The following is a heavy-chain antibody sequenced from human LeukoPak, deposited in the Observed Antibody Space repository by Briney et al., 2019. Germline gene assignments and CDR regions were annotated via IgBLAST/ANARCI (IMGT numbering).Heavy chain of an antibody. D-gene: IGHD4-17*01. J-gene: IGHJ6*04. Sequence: PSETLSLTCAVFGGSFSAYYWSWIRQPPGKGLEWIGEINHSGSTNYNPSLKSRVTISVDTSKNQFSLKLSSVTAADTAVYYCARGKPRTTVTTRTLDVWGKGTTVTVSS. CDR2: INHSGST. V-gene: IGHV4-34*01. CDR3: ARGKPRTTVTTRTLDV. CDR1: GGSFSAYY.